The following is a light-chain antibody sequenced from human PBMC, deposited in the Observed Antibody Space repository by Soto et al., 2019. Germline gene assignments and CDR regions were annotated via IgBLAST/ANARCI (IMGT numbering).Light chain of an antibody. J-gene: IGKJ1*01. V-gene: IGKV1-39*01. Sequence: DIEMTQSPSSLSASVGDRVTITCRASQSIGTSLNWYQHKSGKAPKVLIYSASTLQSGVPSRFSGSGSGTDFTLTINSLQPEDFATYYCQQSNSVPKTFGQGTKVKS. CDR1: QSIGTS. CDR3: QQSNSVPKT. CDR2: SAS.